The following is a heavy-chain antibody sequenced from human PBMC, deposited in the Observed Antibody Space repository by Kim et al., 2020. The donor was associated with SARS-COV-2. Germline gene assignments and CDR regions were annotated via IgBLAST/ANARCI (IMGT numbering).Heavy chain of an antibody. J-gene: IGHJ4*02. CDR3: ARDDATSHLITIFGVVNLFDY. V-gene: IGHV3-30*04. Sequence: GGSLRLSCAASGFTFSSYAMHWVRQAPGKGLEWVAVISYDGSNKYYVDSVKGRFTISRDNSKNTLYLQMNSLRAEDTAVYYCARDDATSHLITIFGVVNLFDYWGQGTLVTVSS. D-gene: IGHD3-3*01. CDR1: GFTFSSYA. CDR2: ISYDGSNK.